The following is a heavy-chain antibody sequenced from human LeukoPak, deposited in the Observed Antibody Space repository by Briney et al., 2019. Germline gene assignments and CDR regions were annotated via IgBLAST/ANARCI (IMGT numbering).Heavy chain of an antibody. J-gene: IGHJ6*03. CDR3: AKLGGYSYGSGYYYMDV. V-gene: IGHV3-23*01. CDR1: GFTFSSYG. CDR2: ISGSGSTT. Sequence: GGSLRLSCAASGFTFSSYGMSWVRQAPGKGLEWVSAISGSGSTTYYADSVKGRFTISRDNSKNTLYLQMNSLRAEDTAVYYCAKLGGYSYGSGYYYMDVWGKGTTVTVSS. D-gene: IGHD5-18*01.